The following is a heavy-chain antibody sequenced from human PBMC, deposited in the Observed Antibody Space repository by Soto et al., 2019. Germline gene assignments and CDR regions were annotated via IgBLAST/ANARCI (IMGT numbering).Heavy chain of an antibody. CDR3: ARAGLVVPAAISGAFDI. Sequence: GGSLRLSCAASGFTFSDYYMSWIRQAPGKGLEWVSYISSSGSTIYYAGSVKGRFTISRDNAKNSLYLQMDSLRAEDTAVYYCARAGLVVPAAISGAFDIWGQGTMVTVSS. J-gene: IGHJ3*02. CDR2: ISSSGSTI. CDR1: GFTFSDYY. V-gene: IGHV3-11*01. D-gene: IGHD2-2*02.